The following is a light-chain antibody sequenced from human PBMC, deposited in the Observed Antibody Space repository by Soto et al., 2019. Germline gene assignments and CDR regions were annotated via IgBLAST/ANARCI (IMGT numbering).Light chain of an antibody. CDR2: GAS. Sequence: IVLTKSPGTLSLSRRARAPLSCRASQSVSSNYLAWYQENLGQAPRLLIYGASKRATGIPDRFSGSGSGTDFTLTISSLEPADFAVYYCRQYGTSLGFPVGGGTKVDIK. J-gene: IGKJ4*01. CDR1: QSVSSNY. V-gene: IGKV3-20*01. CDR3: RQYGTSLGFP.